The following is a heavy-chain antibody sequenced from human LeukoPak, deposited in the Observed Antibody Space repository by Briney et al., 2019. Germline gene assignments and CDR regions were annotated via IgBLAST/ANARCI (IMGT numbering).Heavy chain of an antibody. J-gene: IGHJ2*01. Sequence: GGSLRLSCADSGFTFRNYAMSWVRQAPGKGLEWVSPISGSGGITYYADSVNGRFTISIDNSKTKVYLQMKSLRAEDTAVYYCAKIYSNYDMNYAFFWNFELWGRGALVTVSS. CDR1: GFTFRNYA. CDR2: ISGSGGIT. CDR3: AKIYSNYDMNYAFFWNFEL. V-gene: IGHV3-23*01. D-gene: IGHD4-11*01.